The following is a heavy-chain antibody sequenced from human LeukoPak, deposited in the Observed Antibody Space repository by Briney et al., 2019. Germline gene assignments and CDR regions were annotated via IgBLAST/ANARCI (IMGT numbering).Heavy chain of an antibody. J-gene: IGHJ5*01. CDR2: INSNGDT. V-gene: IGHV4-4*07. CDR3: AGDRGLDGSDQLDS. CDR1: GGSISSYH. D-gene: IGHD3-10*01. Sequence: KPSETLSLTCTVSGGSISSYHWIWIRQPAGKGLEWIGRINSNGDTVYNPSLKSRATMSLDMTNNRFSLKLSSVTAADTAVYYCAGDRGLDGSDQLDSWGPGTLVTVSS.